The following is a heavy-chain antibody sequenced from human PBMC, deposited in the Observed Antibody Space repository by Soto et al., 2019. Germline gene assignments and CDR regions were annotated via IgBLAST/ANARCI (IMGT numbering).Heavy chain of an antibody. Sequence: GKGLEWVANIKKDGSEKYYVDSVKGRFTISRDNAKNSLYLQMNSLRAEDTAVYYCASRRPCSSTSCYRYYYYYYMDVWGKGTTVTVSS. J-gene: IGHJ6*03. D-gene: IGHD2-2*02. V-gene: IGHV3-7*01. CDR3: ASRRPCSSTSCYRYYYYYYMDV. CDR2: IKKDGSEK.